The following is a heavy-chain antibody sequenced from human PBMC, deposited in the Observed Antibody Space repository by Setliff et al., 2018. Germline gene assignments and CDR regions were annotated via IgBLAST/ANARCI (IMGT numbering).Heavy chain of an antibody. D-gene: IGHD3-9*01. J-gene: IGHJ6*03. CDR3: ARLPKIVTGYYGSHYYYYMDV. CDR1: GGTLTDYF. CDR2: IDHGGGS. V-gene: IGHV4-34*01. Sequence: PSETLSLTCTVSGGTLTDYFWSWVRQPPGKRLEWIGDIDHGGGSSYNPSLQSRVTLSLDTSKNQFSLRLNSVTAADTAVYYCARLPKIVTGYYGSHYYYYMDVWGKGTTVTVSS.